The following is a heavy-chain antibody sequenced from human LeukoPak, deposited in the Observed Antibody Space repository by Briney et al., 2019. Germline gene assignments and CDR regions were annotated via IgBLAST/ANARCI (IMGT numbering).Heavy chain of an antibody. CDR2: IWYDGSSK. Sequence: PGRSLRLSCAASGFTFRSYGMHWVRQAPGKGLEWVAVIWYDGSSKYYADSVKGRFTISRDNSKNTLYLQMNSLRAEDTAVYYCARDFAEARDGYNLIDYWGQGTLVTVSS. V-gene: IGHV3-33*01. CDR3: ARDFAEARDGYNLIDY. J-gene: IGHJ4*02. D-gene: IGHD5-24*01. CDR1: GFTFRSYG.